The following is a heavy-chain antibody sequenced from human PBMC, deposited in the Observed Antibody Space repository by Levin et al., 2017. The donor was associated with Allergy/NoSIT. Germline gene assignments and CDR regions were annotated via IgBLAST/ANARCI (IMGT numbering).Heavy chain of an antibody. V-gene: IGHV4-34*01. CDR3: ARETLNDYGVISVSGNADY. D-gene: IGHD4-17*01. Sequence: PSETLSLTCAVYGGSFSGYYWSWIRQPPGKGLEWIGEINHSGSTNYNPSLKSRVTISVDTSKNQFSLKLSSVTAADTAIYYCARETLNDYGVISVSGNADYWGQGTLVTVSS. CDR2: INHSGST. J-gene: IGHJ4*02. CDR1: GGSFSGYY.